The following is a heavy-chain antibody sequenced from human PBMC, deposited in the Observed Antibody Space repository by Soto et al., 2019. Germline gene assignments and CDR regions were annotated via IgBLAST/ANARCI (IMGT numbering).Heavy chain of an antibody. D-gene: IGHD6-13*01. CDR2: TYYSGST. CDR3: ARYSSSWYLGSYYYYGMDV. CDR1: GGYFHDDY. V-gene: IGHV4-34*01. J-gene: IGHJ6*02. Sequence: SETLSLTCGVYGGYFHDDYWIWIRQPPGKGLEWIGSTYYSGSTYYNPSLKSRVTISVDTSKNQFSLKLSSVTAADTAVYYCARYSSSWYLGSYYYYGMDVWVQGTTVTVSS.